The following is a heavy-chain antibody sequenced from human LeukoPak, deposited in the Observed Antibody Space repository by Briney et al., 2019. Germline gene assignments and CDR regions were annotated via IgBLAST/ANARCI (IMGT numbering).Heavy chain of an antibody. J-gene: IGHJ4*02. CDR1: GFTFNNYG. CDR3: AKSRSAVAVAGSNY. V-gene: IGHV3-23*01. Sequence: PGGSLRLSCASSGFTFNNYGMSWVRLAPGKGLEWVSGISGSGDNTYYADSVKGRFTISRDSSRGTLYLQMNSLRAEDTAVYYCAKSRSAVAVAGSNYWGQGTLVTVSS. CDR2: ISGSGDNT. D-gene: IGHD6-19*01.